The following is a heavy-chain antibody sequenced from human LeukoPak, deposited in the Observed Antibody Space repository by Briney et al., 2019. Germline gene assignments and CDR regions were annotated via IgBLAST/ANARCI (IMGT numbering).Heavy chain of an antibody. V-gene: IGHV4-4*07. CDR3: AREGAARNFDY. CDR2: IYISGST. D-gene: IGHD6-6*01. CDR1: HDSFISYY. Sequence: MASGTLSLTCTVSHDSFISYYWNWIRQPAGKGLEWIGRIYISGSTNFDPSLKSRVSISLDTSQNQFSLKLSSVTAADTAVYYCAREGAARNFDYWGQGILVTVSS. J-gene: IGHJ4*02.